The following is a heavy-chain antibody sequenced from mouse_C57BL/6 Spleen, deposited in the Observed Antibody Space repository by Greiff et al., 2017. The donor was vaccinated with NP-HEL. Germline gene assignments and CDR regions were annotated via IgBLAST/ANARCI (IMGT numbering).Heavy chain of an antibody. D-gene: IGHD2-4*01. CDR3: ARAGYDYGAWFAY. Sequence: VQLQQPGTELVKPGASVKLSCKASGYTFTSYWMHWVKQRPGQGLAWIGNINPSNGGTTYNEKFKSTATLTVDTSSSTAYMQLSSLTSEDSAVYYCARAGYDYGAWFAYWGQGTLVTVSA. J-gene: IGHJ3*01. V-gene: IGHV1-53*01. CDR1: GYTFTSYW. CDR2: INPSNGGT.